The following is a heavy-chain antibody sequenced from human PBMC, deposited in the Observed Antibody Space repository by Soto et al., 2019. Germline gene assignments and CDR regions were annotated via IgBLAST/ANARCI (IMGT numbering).Heavy chain of an antibody. CDR2: ISGSGGST. V-gene: IGHV3-23*01. Sequence: GGSLRLSCAASGFTFSSYAMSWVRQAPGKGLEWVSAISGSGGSTYYADSVKGRFTISRDNSKNTLYPQVNSLRAEDTAVYYCAKPTVTTTWGYGMDVWGQGTTVTVSS. CDR1: GFTFSSYA. J-gene: IGHJ6*02. CDR3: AKPTVTTTWGYGMDV. D-gene: IGHD4-17*01.